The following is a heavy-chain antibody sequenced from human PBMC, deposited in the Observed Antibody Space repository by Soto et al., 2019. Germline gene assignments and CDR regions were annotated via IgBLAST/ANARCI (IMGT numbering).Heavy chain of an antibody. V-gene: IGHV3-23*01. CDR3: AKEYMQWELRAFYYFDY. J-gene: IGHJ4*02. CDR2: ISGSGGST. CDR1: EFTFSNYA. D-gene: IGHD1-26*01. Sequence: GRSLRLSCAASEFTFSNYAMSCIRQTPGKGLEWVSAISGSGGSTYYADSVKGRFSISRDNSKNTLYLQMNSLRAEDTAVYYCAKEYMQWELRAFYYFDYWGQGTLVTVSS.